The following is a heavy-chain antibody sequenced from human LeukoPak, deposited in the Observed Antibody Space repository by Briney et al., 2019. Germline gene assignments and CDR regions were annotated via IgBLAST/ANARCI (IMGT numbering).Heavy chain of an antibody. D-gene: IGHD4-17*01. CDR3: AKEGDYGIDY. V-gene: IGHV3-30*18. CDR1: GFTFSSYG. Sequence: GGSLRLSCAASGFTFSSYGMHWVRQAPGKGLEWVAVISYDGSNKYYADSVKGRFTISRDNSKNTLYLHMNSLRAEDTAVYYCAKEGDYGIDYWGQGTLVTVSS. CDR2: ISYDGSNK. J-gene: IGHJ4*02.